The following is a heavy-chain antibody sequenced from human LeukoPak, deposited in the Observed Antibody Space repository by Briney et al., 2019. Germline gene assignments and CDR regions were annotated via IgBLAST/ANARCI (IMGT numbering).Heavy chain of an antibody. Sequence: PSETLSLTCTVSGGSISSSSYYWGWIRQPPGKGLEWIGSIYYSGSTYYNPSLKSRVTISVGTSKNQFSPKLSSVTAADTAVYYCASLYVWGSYRYETPWGQGTLVTVSS. V-gene: IGHV4-39*01. J-gene: IGHJ5*02. CDR1: GGSISSSSYY. D-gene: IGHD3-16*02. CDR3: ASLYVWGSYRYETP. CDR2: IYYSGST.